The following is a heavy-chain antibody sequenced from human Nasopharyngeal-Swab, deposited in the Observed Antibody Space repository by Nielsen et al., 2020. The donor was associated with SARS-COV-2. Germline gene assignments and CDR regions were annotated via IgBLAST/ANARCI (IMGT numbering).Heavy chain of an antibody. V-gene: IGHV4-59*01. CDR1: GGSISGYY. D-gene: IGHD2/OR15-2a*01. Sequence: GSLRLSCTVPGGSISGYYWSWIRQPPGKGLEWIGHIFYSGSTTYNPSLRSRVTISVDTSKNQFSLWLSSVTAADTAVYFCARRGNSYGGNWFDSWGLGSLVVVSS. CDR3: ARRGNSYGGNWFDS. CDR2: IFYSGST. J-gene: IGHJ5*01.